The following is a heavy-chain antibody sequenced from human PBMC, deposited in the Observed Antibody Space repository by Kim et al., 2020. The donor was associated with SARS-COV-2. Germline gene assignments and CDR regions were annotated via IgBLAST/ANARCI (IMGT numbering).Heavy chain of an antibody. Sequence: GRFTIARDNSKNTLYLQMNSLRAEDTAVYYCAKLYSGYDQTYYYYYGMDVWGQGTTVTVSS. CDR3: AKLYSGYDQTYYYYYGMDV. J-gene: IGHJ6*02. V-gene: IGHV3-23*01. D-gene: IGHD5-12*01.